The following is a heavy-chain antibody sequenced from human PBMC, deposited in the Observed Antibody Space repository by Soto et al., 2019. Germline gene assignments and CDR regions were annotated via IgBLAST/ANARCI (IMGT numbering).Heavy chain of an antibody. V-gene: IGHV1-2*04. CDR1: GCTSTGYY. Sequence: ASAKITCNASGCTSTGYYMHWVRQPPGQGLEWMGWINPNSGRTNYAQKFQRWVTMTRDTSISTAYMELSRLRSDDTAVYYCAREIVGATNYFDYWGQGTLVTVSS. D-gene: IGHD1-26*01. CDR2: INPNSGRT. J-gene: IGHJ4*02. CDR3: AREIVGATNYFDY.